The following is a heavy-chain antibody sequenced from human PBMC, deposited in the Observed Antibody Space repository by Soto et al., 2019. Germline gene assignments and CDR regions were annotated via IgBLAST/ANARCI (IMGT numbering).Heavy chain of an antibody. J-gene: IGHJ5*02. Sequence: QLQLQESGSGLVKPSQTLSLTCAVSGGSISSGGYSWSWIRQPPGKGLEWIGYIYHSGSTYYNPSLKSRVTISVDRSKNQFSLKLSSVTAADTAVYYCARIDSSGWWRVGPWGQGTLVTVSS. D-gene: IGHD6-19*01. V-gene: IGHV4-30-2*01. CDR1: GGSISSGGYS. CDR2: IYHSGST. CDR3: ARIDSSGWWRVGP.